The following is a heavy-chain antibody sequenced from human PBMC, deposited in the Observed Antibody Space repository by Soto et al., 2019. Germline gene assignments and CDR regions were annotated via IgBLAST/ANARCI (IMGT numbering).Heavy chain of an antibody. CDR3: AKSLTTVTTWGDAFDI. CDR1: GFNFSNYA. V-gene: IGHV3-23*01. Sequence: EVQLLESGGGLVQPGGSLRLSCAASGFNFSNYAMSWVRQAPGKGLEWVSVISGSRGTTYNADSVKGRFTISRDNSKNTLYLQMNSLRAEDTAVYYCAKSLTTVTTWGDAFDIWGQGTMVTVSS. J-gene: IGHJ3*02. CDR2: ISGSRGTT. D-gene: IGHD4-17*01.